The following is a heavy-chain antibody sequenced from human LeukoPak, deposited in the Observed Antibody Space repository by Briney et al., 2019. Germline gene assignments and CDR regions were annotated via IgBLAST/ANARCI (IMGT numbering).Heavy chain of an antibody. CDR3: AKVPNSGNYYYFDY. D-gene: IGHD1-26*01. CDR1: GFTFSTYA. CDR2: ISGSGTNT. V-gene: IGHV3-23*01. J-gene: IGHJ4*02. Sequence: GGSLRLSCAASGFTFSTYAMSWVRQAPGKGLEWVSAISGSGTNTYYADSVKGRFTISRDNSKNTLYLQMNSLRAEDTAVYFCAKVPNSGNYYYFDYWGQGTLVTVSS.